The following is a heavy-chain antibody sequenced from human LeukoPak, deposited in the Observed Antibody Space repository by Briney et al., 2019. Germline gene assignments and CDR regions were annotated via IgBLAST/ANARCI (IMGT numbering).Heavy chain of an antibody. D-gene: IGHD2-2*02. V-gene: IGHV4-34*01. CDR2: INHSGST. CDR3: ARVGIGGYCSSTSCYTPDV. Sequence: KPSETLSLTCAVYGGSFSGYYWSWIRQPPGKGLEWIGEINHSGSTNYNPSLKSRVTISVDTSKNQFSLKLSSVTAADTAVYYCARVGIGGYCSSTSCYTPDVWGKGTTVTVSS. J-gene: IGHJ6*04. CDR1: GGSFSGYY.